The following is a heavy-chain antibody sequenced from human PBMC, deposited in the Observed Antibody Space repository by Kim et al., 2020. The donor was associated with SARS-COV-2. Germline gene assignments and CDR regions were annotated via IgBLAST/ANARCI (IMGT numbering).Heavy chain of an antibody. J-gene: IGHJ6*02. Sequence: GGSLRLSCAASGFTFDDYAMHWVRQAPGKGLEWVSGISWNSGSIGYADSVKGRFTISRDNAKNSLYLQMNSLRAEDTALYYCAKGGVVPAAFNGMDVWGQGTTVTVSS. D-gene: IGHD2-2*01. CDR1: GFTFDDYA. V-gene: IGHV3-9*01. CDR3: AKGGVVPAAFNGMDV. CDR2: ISWNSGSI.